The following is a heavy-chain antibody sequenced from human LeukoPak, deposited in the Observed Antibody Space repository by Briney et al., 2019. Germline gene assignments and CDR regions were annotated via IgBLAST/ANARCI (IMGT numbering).Heavy chain of an antibody. V-gene: IGHV1-18*01. Sequence: ASVKVSCKASGYTFTSYGISWVRQAPGQGLEWMGWISTYNGNTNYLQKLQGRVTMTTDTSTSTAYMELRSLRSDDTAVYYCASGSSFDSSGRGFDYWGQGTLVTVSS. CDR2: ISTYNGNT. D-gene: IGHD3-22*01. CDR1: GYTFTSYG. J-gene: IGHJ4*02. CDR3: ASGSSFDSSGRGFDY.